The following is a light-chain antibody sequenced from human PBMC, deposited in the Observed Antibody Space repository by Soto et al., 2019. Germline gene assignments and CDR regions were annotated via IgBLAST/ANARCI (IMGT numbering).Light chain of an antibody. CDR3: QSYDTSLSGSVV. Sequence: QSALTQPASVSGSPGQSITISCTGTDSDVGGYNYVSWYQQHPGKAPKLMIYGVSNRPSGVPDRFSGSKSGTSASLAITGLQAEDEADYYCQSYDTSLSGSVVFGGGTKLTVL. CDR1: DSDVGGYNY. V-gene: IGLV2-14*01. CDR2: GVS. J-gene: IGLJ2*01.